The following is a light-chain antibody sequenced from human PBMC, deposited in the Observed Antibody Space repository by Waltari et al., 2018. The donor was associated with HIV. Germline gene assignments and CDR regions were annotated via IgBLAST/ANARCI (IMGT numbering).Light chain of an antibody. CDR3: SSYTSSSTFV. J-gene: IGLJ2*01. Sequence: QSALTQPPSVSGSPGQSVTLSCTGTSSAVGSYNRVYWYQQPPGTAPNLMIYEVSNRPAGVPDRFSGSKSGNTASLTISVLQAEDEADYYCSSYTSSSTFVFGGGTKLTVL. CDR1: SSAVGSYNR. V-gene: IGLV2-18*02. CDR2: EVS.